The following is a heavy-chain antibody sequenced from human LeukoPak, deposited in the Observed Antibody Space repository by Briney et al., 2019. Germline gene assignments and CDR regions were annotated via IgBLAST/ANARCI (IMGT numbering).Heavy chain of an antibody. Sequence: SETLSLTCTVSGSISGYYWSWIRPPPGKGLEWIGYIYTSGSTNYNPSLESRVTISVDTSKNQFSLDLSSVTAADTAVYYCARQKCTSTSCLTKNAFDIWGQGTMVTVSS. CDR2: IYTSGST. CDR3: ARQKCTSTSCLTKNAFDI. CDR1: GSISGYY. D-gene: IGHD2-2*01. J-gene: IGHJ3*02. V-gene: IGHV4-4*09.